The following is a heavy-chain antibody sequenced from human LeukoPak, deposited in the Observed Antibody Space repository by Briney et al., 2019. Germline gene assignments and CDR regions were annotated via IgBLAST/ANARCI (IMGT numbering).Heavy chain of an antibody. CDR3: ATLVYFSGGSCSCFDY. Sequence: GGSLRLSCAASGFTFSSYAMSWVRQAPGKGLEWVSSISSGSTYIYYADSVKGRFTISRDNAKNSLYLQMNSLRAEDTAVYYCATLVYFSGGSCSCFDYWGQGTLVTVSS. J-gene: IGHJ4*02. V-gene: IGHV3-21*01. D-gene: IGHD2-15*01. CDR2: ISSGSTYI. CDR1: GFTFSSYA.